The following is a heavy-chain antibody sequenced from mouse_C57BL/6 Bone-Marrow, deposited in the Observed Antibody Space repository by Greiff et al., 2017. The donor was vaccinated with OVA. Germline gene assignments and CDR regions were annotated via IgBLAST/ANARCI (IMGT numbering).Heavy chain of an antibody. CDR3: ESRYYYGSSHIVDY. D-gene: IGHD1-1*01. CDR1: GYTFTSYW. CDR2: IDPTSGGT. J-gene: IGHJ2*01. V-gene: IGHV1-72*01. Sequence: QVQLQQPGAELVKPGASVTLSCKASGYTFTSYWMHWVKQRPGRGLAWIGRIDPTSGGTKYNEKFKSKATLTVDKPSSTAYMQLSSLTSEDPAVDYRESRYYYGSSHIVDYRGKGTTLTVSA.